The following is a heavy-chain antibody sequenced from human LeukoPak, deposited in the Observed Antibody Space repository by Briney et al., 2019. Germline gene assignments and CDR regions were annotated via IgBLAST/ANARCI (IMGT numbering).Heavy chain of an antibody. CDR1: GYTFTSYD. Sequence: ASVKVSCKASGYTFTSYDINWVRQATGQGLEWMGWMNPNSGNTGYAQKFQGRVTMTRNTSISTAYMELSSLRSEDTAVYYCASPRRYCSGGSCYYFDYRGQGTLVTVSS. D-gene: IGHD2-15*01. J-gene: IGHJ4*02. CDR3: ASPRRYCSGGSCYYFDY. CDR2: MNPNSGNT. V-gene: IGHV1-8*01.